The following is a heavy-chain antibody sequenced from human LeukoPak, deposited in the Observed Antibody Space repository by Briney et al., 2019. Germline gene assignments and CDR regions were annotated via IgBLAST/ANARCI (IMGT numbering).Heavy chain of an antibody. V-gene: IGHV3-30-3*01. CDR1: GFTFSSYA. Sequence: GRSLRLSCAASGFTFSSYAMHWVRRAPGEGLEWVAVISYDGSNKYYADSVKGRFTISRDNSKNTLYLQMNSLRAEDTAVYYCARDSPNCSGGSCYPTGDWFDPWGQGTLVTVSS. CDR3: ARDSPNCSGGSCYPTGDWFDP. J-gene: IGHJ5*02. D-gene: IGHD2-15*01. CDR2: ISYDGSNK.